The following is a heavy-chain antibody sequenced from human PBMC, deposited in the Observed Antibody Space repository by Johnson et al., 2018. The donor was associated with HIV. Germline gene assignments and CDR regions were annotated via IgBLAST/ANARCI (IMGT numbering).Heavy chain of an antibody. Sequence: VQLVESGGGVVQPGRSLRLSCTASGFNFSTYGMHWVRQAPGKGLEWVGRVKSKADGGTTDYAAPVKGRFTISRDGSKNTLYLQMNSLKTEDTAVYYCTTGLYWNDAFDIWGQGTMVTVSS. CDR3: TTGLYWNDAFDI. V-gene: IGHV3-15*01. CDR1: GFNFSTYG. CDR2: VKSKADGGTT. J-gene: IGHJ3*02. D-gene: IGHD1-1*01.